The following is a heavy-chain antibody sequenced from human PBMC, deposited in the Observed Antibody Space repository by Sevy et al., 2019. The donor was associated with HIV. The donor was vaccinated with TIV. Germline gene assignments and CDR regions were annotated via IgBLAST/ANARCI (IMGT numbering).Heavy chain of an antibody. V-gene: IGHV3-7*01. CDR2: IKEDGSMI. CDR1: GFSFSSYW. Sequence: GGSLRLSCEASGFSFSSYWMSWVRQAPGKRLEWVANIKEDGSMIYYVDSVKGRFTISRDNAKNSVYLQMTSLRAEDAALYYCVRAIGAAGSYWGQGTLVTVSS. J-gene: IGHJ4*02. CDR3: VRAIGAAGSY. D-gene: IGHD6-13*01.